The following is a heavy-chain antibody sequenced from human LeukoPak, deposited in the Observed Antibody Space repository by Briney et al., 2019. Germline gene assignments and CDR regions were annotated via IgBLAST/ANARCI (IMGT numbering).Heavy chain of an antibody. CDR3: AASDPLDYGDRYYYYYYGMDV. V-gene: IGHV1-24*01. D-gene: IGHD4-17*01. J-gene: IGHJ6*02. Sequence: ASVKVSCKVSGYTLTELSMHWVRQAPGKGLEWMGGFDPEDGETIYAQKFQGRVTMTEDTSTDTAYMELSSLRSEDTAVYYCAASDPLDYGDRYYYYYYGMDVWGQGTTVTVSS. CDR1: GYTLTELS. CDR2: FDPEDGET.